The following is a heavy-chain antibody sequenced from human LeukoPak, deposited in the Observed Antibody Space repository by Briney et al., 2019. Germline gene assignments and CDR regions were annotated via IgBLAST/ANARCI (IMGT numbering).Heavy chain of an antibody. Sequence: GGSLRLSCVVSGFTVTSNYMSWVRHAPGKGLEWVSVIYSGGTTNYADSVKGRFTVYRDNSKNTLYLQMNSLRAEDTAVYYCASKLTSGYWGQGTLVTVSS. CDR2: IYSGGTT. J-gene: IGHJ4*02. CDR3: ASKLTSGY. D-gene: IGHD4-17*01. V-gene: IGHV3-66*01. CDR1: GFTVTSNY.